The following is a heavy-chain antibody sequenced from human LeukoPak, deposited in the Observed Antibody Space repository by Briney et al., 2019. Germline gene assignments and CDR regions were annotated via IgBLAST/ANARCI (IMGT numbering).Heavy chain of an antibody. J-gene: IGHJ4*02. Sequence: GGSLRLSCAASGFTFSSYSMNWVRQAPGKGLEWVSSISSSSSYIYYADSVKGRFTISRDNAKNSLYLQMNSLRAEDTAVYYCAGAYGSGSRYFDYWGQGTLVTVSS. V-gene: IGHV3-21*01. CDR3: AGAYGSGSRYFDY. CDR1: GFTFSSYS. CDR2: ISSSSSYI. D-gene: IGHD3-10*01.